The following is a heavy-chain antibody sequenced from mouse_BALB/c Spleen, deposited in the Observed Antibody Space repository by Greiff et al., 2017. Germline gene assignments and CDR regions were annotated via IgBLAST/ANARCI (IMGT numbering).Heavy chain of an antibody. CDR3: ARRRSYYYAMDY. Sequence: QVQLQQSGAELAKPGASVKMSCKASGYTFTSYWMHWVKQRPGQGLEWIGYINPSTGYTEYNQKFKDKATLTADKSSSTAYMQLSSLTSEDSAVYYCARRRSYYYAMDYWGQGTSVTVSS. CDR1: GYTFTSYW. V-gene: IGHV1-7*01. CDR2: INPSTGYT. J-gene: IGHJ4*01.